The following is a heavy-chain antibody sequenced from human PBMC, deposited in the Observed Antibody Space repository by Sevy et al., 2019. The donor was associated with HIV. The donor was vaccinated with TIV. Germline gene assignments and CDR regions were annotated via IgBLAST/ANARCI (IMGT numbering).Heavy chain of an antibody. J-gene: IGHJ3*02. D-gene: IGHD2-8*02. CDR1: GFTFSTYW. CDR2: IDSDGSST. Sequence: QLGGSLRLSCAASGFTFSTYWMHWVRQAPGKGLVWVSRIDSDGSSTYYADSVKGRFTFSRDNAKNTLYLQMNSLRAEDTAVYFCARGTVPATGRAFDIWGQGTMVTVSS. V-gene: IGHV3-74*01. CDR3: ARGTVPATGRAFDI.